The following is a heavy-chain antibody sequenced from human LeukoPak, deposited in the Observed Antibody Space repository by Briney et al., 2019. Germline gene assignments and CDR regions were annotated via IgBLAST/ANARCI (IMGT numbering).Heavy chain of an antibody. D-gene: IGHD3-3*01. J-gene: IGHJ4*02. CDR1: GGSISNCY. Sequence: SETLSLTCTVSGGSISNCYWSWIRQPPGKRLEGIGYMYYSGSTNYNPSLKSRVTISVDTSKNPFSLKLRSVTAADTAVYYCASSHPLGSNNDYYTPFDYWGQGTLVTVSS. CDR3: ASSHPLGSNNDYYTPFDY. CDR2: MYYSGST. V-gene: IGHV4-59*13.